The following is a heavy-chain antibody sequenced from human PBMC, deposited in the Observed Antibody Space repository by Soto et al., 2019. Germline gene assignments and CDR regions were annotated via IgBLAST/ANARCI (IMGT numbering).Heavy chain of an antibody. CDR3: AKVGSTTGWGWYDP. Sequence: QVHLVESGGGVVQPGRSLRLTCAASGFSFNNYGMHWVRQAPGKGLEWVAAISSDGSSQHYVDSVKGRFTVSRDNSKNALYLQMDSLRPEDTAMYYCAKVGSTTGWGWYDPWGQGTLVTVSS. D-gene: IGHD1-26*01. J-gene: IGHJ5*02. V-gene: IGHV3-30*18. CDR2: ISSDGSSQ. CDR1: GFSFNNYG.